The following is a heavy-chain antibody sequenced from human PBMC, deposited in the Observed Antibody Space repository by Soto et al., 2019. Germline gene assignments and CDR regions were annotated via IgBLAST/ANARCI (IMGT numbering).Heavy chain of an antibody. Sequence: SETLSLTCAVYGGSFSGYYWSWIRQPPGKGLEWIAEINHSRSTNYNPSLKSRVTISVDKSKNQVSLNLTSVIAADTAVYYCSRARTWGSVYYRLDVWGPGSPVIVSS. J-gene: IGHJ6*02. D-gene: IGHD3-16*01. V-gene: IGHV4-34*01. CDR3: SRARTWGSVYYRLDV. CDR2: INHSRST. CDR1: GGSFSGYY.